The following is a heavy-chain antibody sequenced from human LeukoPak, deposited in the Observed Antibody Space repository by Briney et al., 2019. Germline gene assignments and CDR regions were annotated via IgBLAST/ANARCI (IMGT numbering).Heavy chain of an antibody. Sequence: PGGTLRLSCAASGISFSSYGMSWVRQAPGKGLEWVSTLSSTGTTFYAGSVEGCFTISRANSENTLYLQMDSLRAADTALYYCARVGYSSSWFCFNFWGQGTLVTVSS. J-gene: IGHJ4*02. CDR3: ARVGYSSSWFCFNF. CDR2: LSSTGTT. CDR1: GISFSSYG. D-gene: IGHD6-13*01. V-gene: IGHV3-23*05.